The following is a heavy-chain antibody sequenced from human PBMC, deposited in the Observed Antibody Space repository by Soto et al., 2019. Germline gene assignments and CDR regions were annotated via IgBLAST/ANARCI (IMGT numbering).Heavy chain of an antibody. V-gene: IGHV4-61*01. CDR2: VYYSGTT. CDR1: GGSVNNRTYY. D-gene: IGHD4-17*01. J-gene: IGHJ4*02. Sequence: SETLSLTCSVSGGSVNNRTYYWSWIRQPPGKRLEWIGYVYYSGTTNYNPSLKSRVSISVDTSKNQFSLSLSSVTAADTALYYCARTTAVPNTLRSRYYFDYWGQGTLVTGAS. CDR3: ARTTAVPNTLRSRYYFDY.